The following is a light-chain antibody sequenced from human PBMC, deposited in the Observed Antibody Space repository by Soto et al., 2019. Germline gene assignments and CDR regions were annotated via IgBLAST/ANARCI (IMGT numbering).Light chain of an antibody. CDR2: LNSDGSH. Sequence: QSVLTQSPSASASLGASVKLTCTLSSGHSSYAIAWHQQQPEKGPRYLMKLNSDGSHSKGAGIPDRFSGSSSGAERYLTIASLQSEDEADYYCQTWGTGPWVFGGGTKLTVL. J-gene: IGLJ3*02. CDR3: QTWGTGPWV. CDR1: SGHSSYA. V-gene: IGLV4-69*01.